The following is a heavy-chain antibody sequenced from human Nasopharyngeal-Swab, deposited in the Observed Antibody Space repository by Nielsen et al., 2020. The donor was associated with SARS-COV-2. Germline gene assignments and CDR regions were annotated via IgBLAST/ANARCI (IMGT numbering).Heavy chain of an antibody. D-gene: IGHD5-12*01. J-gene: IGHJ6*02. CDR2: IIPIFGTA. Sequence: WVRQAPGQGLEWMGGIIPIFGTANYAQKFQGRVTITADESTSTAYMELSSLRSEDTAVYYYARWGIVATGSYYYYGMDVWGQGTTVTVSS. V-gene: IGHV1-69*01. CDR3: ARWGIVATGSYYYYGMDV.